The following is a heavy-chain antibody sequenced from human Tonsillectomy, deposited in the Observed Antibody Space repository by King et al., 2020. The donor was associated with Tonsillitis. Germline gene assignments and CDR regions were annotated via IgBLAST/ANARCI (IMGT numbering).Heavy chain of an antibody. CDR2: NSGSGGST. CDR1: GFTFSSYA. Sequence: VQLVESGGGLVQPGGSLRLSCAASGFTFSSYAMSWVRQAPGKGLEWVSANSGSGGSTYYADSVKGRFTISRDNSKNTLYLQMNSLRAEDTAVYYCAKDRKGYYDSSGFAFDIWGQGTMVTVSS. V-gene: IGHV3-23*04. CDR3: AKDRKGYYDSSGFAFDI. J-gene: IGHJ3*02. D-gene: IGHD3-22*01.